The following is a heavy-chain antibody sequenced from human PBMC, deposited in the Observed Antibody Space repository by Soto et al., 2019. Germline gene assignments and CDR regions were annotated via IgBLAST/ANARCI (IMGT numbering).Heavy chain of an antibody. V-gene: IGHV3-30-3*01. Sequence: GGTLELSCAASGFTFSSYAMHWVRQAPGKGLEWVAVISYDGSNKYYADSVKGRFTISRDNSKNTLYLQMNSLRAEDTAVYYCARDLSGTTVIATGYYYSYGMDVCCPGTTLTL. J-gene: IGHJ6*02. CDR1: GFTFSSYA. CDR3: ARDLSGTTVIATGYYYSYGMDV. D-gene: IGHD4-4*01. CDR2: ISYDGSNK.